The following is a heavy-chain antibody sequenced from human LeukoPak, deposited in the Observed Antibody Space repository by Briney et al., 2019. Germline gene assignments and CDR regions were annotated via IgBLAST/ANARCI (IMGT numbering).Heavy chain of an antibody. CDR2: IYTSGST. D-gene: IGHD6-19*01. V-gene: IGHV4-4*07. J-gene: IGHJ6*02. Sequence: SETLSLTCTVSGGSISSYYWSWIRQPAGKGLEWIGRIYTSGSTNYNPSLKSRVTLSVDTSKNQFSLKLSSVTAADTAVYYCARDYSSGDSYGMDVWGQGTTVTVS. CDR3: ARDYSSGDSYGMDV. CDR1: GGSISSYY.